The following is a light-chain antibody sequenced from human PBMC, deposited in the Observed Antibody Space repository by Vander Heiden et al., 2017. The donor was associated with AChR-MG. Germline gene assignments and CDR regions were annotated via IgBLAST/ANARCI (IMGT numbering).Light chain of an antibody. CDR1: QSINTF. CDR2: GAS. V-gene: IGKV1-39*01. CDR3: QQTVSIPYT. Sequence: DIQMTQSPSSLSASVGDRVTITCRASQSINTFLNWYQQKPGRAPKLLIYGASSLQGGVPSRFSGSGVGTDFTLTVSRLQPEDFATYYCQQTVSIPYTFGQRTKLEIK. J-gene: IGKJ2*01.